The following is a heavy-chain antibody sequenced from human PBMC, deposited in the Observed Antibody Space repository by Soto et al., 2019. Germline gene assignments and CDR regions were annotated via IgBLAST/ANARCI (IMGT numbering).Heavy chain of an antibody. CDR2: INPSGGST. Sequence: GASVKVSCKASGYTLTSYYMHWVRQAPGQGLEWMGIINPSGGSTSYAQKFQGRVTMTRDTSTSTAYMELRSLRSDDTAVYYCARDGRDSSGHYSYNYWGQGTLVTVSS. CDR1: GYTLTSYY. CDR3: ARDGRDSSGHYSYNY. J-gene: IGHJ4*02. D-gene: IGHD3-22*01. V-gene: IGHV1-46*01.